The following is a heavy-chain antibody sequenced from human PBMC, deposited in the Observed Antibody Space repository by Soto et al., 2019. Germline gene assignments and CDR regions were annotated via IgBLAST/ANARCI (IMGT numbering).Heavy chain of an antibody. CDR3: GRDYYYDSSGYHPLSY. CDR1: GYIFSNYG. D-gene: IGHD3-22*01. J-gene: IGHJ4*02. V-gene: IGHV1-18*01. Sequence: GASVKVSCKGSGYIFSNYGIGWVRQAPGQGLEWMGWISAYNGDTNYAQKLQGRVTMTTDTSTNTAYMELRSLRSDDTAVYYCGRDYYYDSSGYHPLSYWGQGTLVTVS. CDR2: ISAYNGDT.